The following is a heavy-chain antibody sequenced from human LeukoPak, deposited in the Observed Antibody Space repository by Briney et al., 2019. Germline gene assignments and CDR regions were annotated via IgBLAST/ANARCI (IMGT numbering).Heavy chain of an antibody. Sequence: PSETLSLTCAVYGGSFSSYYWSGIRKPPGKGLDGIGEINHSGSTNYNPSLKSRVTLSVDTSKNQFSLKLSSVTAADTAVYYCARAMPTRRTYDYWGQGTLVTVSS. J-gene: IGHJ4*02. CDR1: GGSFSSYY. V-gene: IGHV4-34*01. CDR2: INHSGST. D-gene: IGHD2-2*01. CDR3: ARAMPTRRTYDY.